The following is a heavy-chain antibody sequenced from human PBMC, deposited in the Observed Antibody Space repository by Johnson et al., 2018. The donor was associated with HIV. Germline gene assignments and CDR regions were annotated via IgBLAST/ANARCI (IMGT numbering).Heavy chain of an antibody. V-gene: IGHV3-66*02. J-gene: IGHJ3*02. Sequence: VQLVESGGGWVQPGRSLRVSCAASGFTFDEYVIHWVRQAPGKGLEWVSVIYSGGSTYYTVSVKGRFTISRDNSKNKLYLQMDSLRAEDKAVYYCARARGGEGSGSYAFDIWGQGTMVTVSS. CDR1: GFTFDEYV. CDR3: ARARGGEGSGSYAFDI. D-gene: IGHD3-10*01. CDR2: IYSGGST.